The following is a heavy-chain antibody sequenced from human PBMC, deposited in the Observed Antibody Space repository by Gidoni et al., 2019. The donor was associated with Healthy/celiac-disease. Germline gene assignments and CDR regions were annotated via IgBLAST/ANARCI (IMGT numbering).Heavy chain of an antibody. D-gene: IGHD3-10*01. CDR3: ARVMVQGKRSGTYYFDY. J-gene: IGHJ4*02. V-gene: IGHV3-21*01. CDR2: ISSSSSYI. CDR1: GFTFSSYR. Sequence: EVQLVESGGGLVKPGGSLRLSCAASGFTFSSYRMNWVRQAPGKGLEWVSSISSSSSYIYYADAVKGRFTISRDNAKNSLYLQMNSLRAEDTAVYYCARVMVQGKRSGTYYFDYWGQGTLVTVSS.